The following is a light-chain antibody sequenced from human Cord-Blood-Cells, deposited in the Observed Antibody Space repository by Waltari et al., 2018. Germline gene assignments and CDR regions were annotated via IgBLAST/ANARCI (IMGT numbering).Light chain of an antibody. J-gene: IGLJ3*02. CDR1: SRDVGGYNY. CDR2: EVS. V-gene: IGLV2-8*01. Sequence: QSALPQPPSASGPPGQSVTISCTGTSRDVGGYNYVSWYQQHPGKAPKLMIYEVSKRPSGVPDRFSGSKSGNTASLTVSGLQAEDEADYYCSSYAGSNNLVFGGGTKLTVL. CDR3: SSYAGSNNLV.